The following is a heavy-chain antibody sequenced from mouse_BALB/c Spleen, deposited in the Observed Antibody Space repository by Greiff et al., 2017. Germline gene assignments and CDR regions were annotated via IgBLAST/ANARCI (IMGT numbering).Heavy chain of an antibody. CDR3: ARDRPTVEWGYFDV. D-gene: IGHD1-1*01. CDR1: GYAFSSSW. J-gene: IGHJ1*01. Sequence: QVQLQQSGPELVKPGASVKISCKASGYAFSSSWMNWVKQRPGQGLEWIGRIYPGDGDTNYNGKFKGKATLTADKSSSTAYMQLSSLTSVDSAVYFCARDRPTVEWGYFDVWGAGTTVTVSS. V-gene: IGHV1-82*01. CDR2: IYPGDGDT.